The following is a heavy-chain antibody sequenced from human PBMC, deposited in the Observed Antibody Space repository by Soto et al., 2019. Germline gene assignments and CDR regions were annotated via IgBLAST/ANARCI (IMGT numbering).Heavy chain of an antibody. CDR2: IKQDGSEK. CDR3: ARGDYSSSLGYYYGMDV. Sequence: PGGSLRLSCAASGFTFSSYWMSWVRQAPGKGLEWVANIKQDGSEKYYVDSVKGRFTISRDNAKNSLYLQMNSLRAEDTAVYYCARGDYSSSLGYYYGMDVWGQGTTVTV. J-gene: IGHJ6*02. D-gene: IGHD6-13*01. V-gene: IGHV3-7*03. CDR1: GFTFSSYW.